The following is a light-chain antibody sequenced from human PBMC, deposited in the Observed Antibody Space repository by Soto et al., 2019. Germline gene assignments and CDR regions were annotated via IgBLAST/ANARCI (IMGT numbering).Light chain of an antibody. CDR1: QSLVHSDGKIY. Sequence: DVMMTQSPLSLTVIIGQPASISCRSSQSLVHSDGKIYLNWFQQRPGQSPRRLIYKISNRDSGVPDRFSGSGSGTDFTLKISRVEAEDVGVYYCMQGTHWPYTFGQETKLEIK. V-gene: IGKV2-30*02. CDR3: MQGTHWPYT. J-gene: IGKJ2*01. CDR2: KIS.